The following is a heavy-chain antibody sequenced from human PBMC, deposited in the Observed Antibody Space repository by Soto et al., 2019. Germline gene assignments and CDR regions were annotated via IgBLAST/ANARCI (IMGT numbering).Heavy chain of an antibody. CDR3: ARDRSLRYYDSSGSYAYWYFDL. Sequence: QVQLVQSGAEVKKPGASVKVSCKASGYTFTSYGISWVRQAPGQGLEWMGWISAYNGNTNYAQKLQGRVTMTTDTSTSTAYMELRSLRSDDTAVYYCARDRSLRYYDSSGSYAYWYFDLWGRGTLVTVSS. D-gene: IGHD3-22*01. V-gene: IGHV1-18*04. CDR1: GYTFTSYG. CDR2: ISAYNGNT. J-gene: IGHJ2*01.